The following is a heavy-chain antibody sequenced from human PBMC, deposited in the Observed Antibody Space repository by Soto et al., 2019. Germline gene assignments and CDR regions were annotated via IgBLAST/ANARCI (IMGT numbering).Heavy chain of an antibody. J-gene: IGHJ6*03. CDR3: ARMPPGSSSTSQYYYYYYMDV. D-gene: IGHD2-2*01. Sequence: SETLSLTCTVSGGSISSSSYYWGWIRQPPGKGLEWIGSIYYSGSTYYNPSLKSRVTISVDTSKNQFSLKLSSVTAADTDVYYCARMPPGSSSTSQYYYYYYMDVWGKGTTVTVSS. CDR2: IYYSGST. V-gene: IGHV4-39*01. CDR1: GGSISSSSYY.